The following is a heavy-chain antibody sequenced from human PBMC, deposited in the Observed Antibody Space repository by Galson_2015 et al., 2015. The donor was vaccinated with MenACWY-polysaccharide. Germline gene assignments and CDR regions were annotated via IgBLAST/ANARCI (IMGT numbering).Heavy chain of an antibody. CDR2: ISGTGDSI. J-gene: IGHJ4*02. Sequence: SLRLSCATSGFTFSSNAMSWVRQAPGKGLEWVSAISGTGDSIRYADSVKGRFTISRDASKNTLYPQMSSLRAEDTALYYCAISRGFSSGWKYFDYWGQGTLVTVSA. CDR3: AISRGFSSGWKYFDY. V-gene: IGHV3-23*01. CDR1: GFTFSSNA. D-gene: IGHD6-19*01.